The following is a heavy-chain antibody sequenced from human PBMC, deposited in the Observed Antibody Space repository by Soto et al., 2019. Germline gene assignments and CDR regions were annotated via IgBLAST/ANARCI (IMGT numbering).Heavy chain of an antibody. CDR1: GGSVSSSDYY. CDR2: VYYSGTT. CDR3: ARQTGGFGYYFDY. D-gene: IGHD3-16*01. Sequence: QLQLQESGPGLVKPSETLSLTCTVSGGSVSSSDYYWGWIRQPPGKELEWIGAVYYSGTTYYMPSLKSRVTISVDTSKNRFSLNLRSVTAADTAVYYCARQTGGFGYYFDYWGQGALVTVSS. J-gene: IGHJ4*02. V-gene: IGHV4-39*01.